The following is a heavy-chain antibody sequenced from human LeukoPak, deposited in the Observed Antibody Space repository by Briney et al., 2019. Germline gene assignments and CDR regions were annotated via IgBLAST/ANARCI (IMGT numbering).Heavy chain of an antibody. V-gene: IGHV3-7*03. D-gene: IGHD1-1*01. J-gene: IGHJ1*01. CDR2: TNKDGSEK. Sequence: PGGSLRLSCEASGFIFTDHWMTWARQAPGKGLEWVANTNKDGSEKWYVDSVKGRFTISRDNAKNSLYLQMNSLKAGDTALYYCVRDGNDGLNDWEYWGQGALVTVSS. CDR1: GFIFTDHW. CDR3: VRDGNDGLNDWEY.